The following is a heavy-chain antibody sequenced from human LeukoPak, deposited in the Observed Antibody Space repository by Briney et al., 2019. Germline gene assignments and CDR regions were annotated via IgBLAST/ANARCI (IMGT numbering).Heavy chain of an antibody. D-gene: IGHD2-2*02. Sequence: GGSLRLSCAASGFIFSSYSMNWVRQAPGKGLEWVSYISSSSSTLYYTDSVKGRFTISRDNAKNSLYLQMNSLRDEDTAVYYCARDWIYNFDYWGQGTLVTVSS. CDR1: GFIFSSYS. CDR2: ISSSSSTL. CDR3: ARDWIYNFDY. J-gene: IGHJ4*02. V-gene: IGHV3-48*02.